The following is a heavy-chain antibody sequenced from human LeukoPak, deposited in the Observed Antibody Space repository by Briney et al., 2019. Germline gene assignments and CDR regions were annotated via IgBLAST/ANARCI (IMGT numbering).Heavy chain of an antibody. Sequence: SETLSLTCTVSGGSISSYYWSWIRQPPGKGLEWIGYIYYSGSTNYNPSLKSQVTISVDTSKNQFSLKLSSVTAADTAVYYCARGGLYYGSGSYCDYWGQGTLVTVSS. CDR1: GGSISSYY. V-gene: IGHV4-59*01. CDR3: ARGGLYYGSGSYCDY. D-gene: IGHD3-10*01. CDR2: IYYSGST. J-gene: IGHJ4*02.